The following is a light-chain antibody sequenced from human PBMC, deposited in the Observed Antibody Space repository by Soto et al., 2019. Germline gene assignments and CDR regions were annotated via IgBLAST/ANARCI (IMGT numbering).Light chain of an antibody. CDR2: DVS. Sequence: QSPLTQPASVSGSPGQSITISCTGTSSDVGGYNYVSWYQQHPGKAPKLMIYDVSNRPSGVSNRFSGSKSGNTASLTISRLQAEDEADYYCSSYTSSSTSHVVFGGGTKLTVL. CDR3: SSYTSSSTSHVV. CDR1: SSDVGGYNY. V-gene: IGLV2-14*01. J-gene: IGLJ2*01.